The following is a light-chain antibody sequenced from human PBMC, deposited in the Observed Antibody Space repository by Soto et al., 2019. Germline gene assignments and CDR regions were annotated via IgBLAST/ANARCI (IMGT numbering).Light chain of an antibody. V-gene: IGKV1-13*02. Sequence: AIQMTQSPSSLSASVGDRVTITCRASQGIRNDLGWYQQKPGKDPKLLIYDASSVESGVPSRFSGSGYGTEFTLTISSLQPDDFATYYCQQSIRTFGQGTKGDIK. CDR2: DAS. J-gene: IGKJ1*01. CDR3: QQSIRT. CDR1: QGIRND.